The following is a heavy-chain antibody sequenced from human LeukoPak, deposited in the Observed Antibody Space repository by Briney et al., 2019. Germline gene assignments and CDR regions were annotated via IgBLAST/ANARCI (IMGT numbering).Heavy chain of an antibody. CDR1: GFSITSGYY. Sequence: KSSETLSLTCAVSGFSITSGYYWGWIRQPPGKGPEWNGSIYHSGITYYNPSLKSRVTMSVDTSKNQFSLRLTSLTAADTAVYYCVRPRGEMTTVEDALEIWGQGTLVTVSS. D-gene: IGHD5-24*01. CDR2: IYHSGIT. V-gene: IGHV4-38-2*01. J-gene: IGHJ3*02. CDR3: VRPRGEMTTVEDALEI.